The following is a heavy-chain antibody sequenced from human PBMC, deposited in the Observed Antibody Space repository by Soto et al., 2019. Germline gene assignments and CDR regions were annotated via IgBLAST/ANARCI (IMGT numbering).Heavy chain of an antibody. Sequence: SVKVSCKAYGGTFSSYAISWVRRAPGQGLEWMGGIIPIFGTANYAQKFQGRVTITADKSTSTAYMELSSLRSEDTAVYYCARRAVGDIXVVPAAMGMHYYYGMDVWGQGTTVTVSS. CDR1: GGTFSSYA. CDR3: ARRAVGDIXVVPAAMGMHYYYGMDV. V-gene: IGHV1-69*06. J-gene: IGHJ6*02. D-gene: IGHD2-2*01. CDR2: IIPIFGTA.